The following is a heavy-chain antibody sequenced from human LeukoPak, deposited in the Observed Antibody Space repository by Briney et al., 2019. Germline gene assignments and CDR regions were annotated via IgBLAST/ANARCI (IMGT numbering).Heavy chain of an antibody. CDR1: GYTFTGYY. D-gene: IGHD4-23*01. J-gene: IGHJ4*02. CDR3: AISPADGGNTWGFDY. Sequence: ASVKVSCKASGYTFTGYYMHWVRQAPGQGLEWMGWISAYTGNTSYAQKLQGRVTMTTDTSTSTAYMELSSLRSEDTAVYYCAISPADGGNTWGFDYWGQGTLVTVSS. V-gene: IGHV1-18*04. CDR2: ISAYTGNT.